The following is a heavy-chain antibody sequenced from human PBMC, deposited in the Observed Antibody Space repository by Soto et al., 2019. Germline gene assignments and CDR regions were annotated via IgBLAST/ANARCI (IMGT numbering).Heavy chain of an antibody. Sequence: GASVKVSCKASGYTFTSYYMHWVRQAPGQGLEWMGIINPSGGSTSYAQKFQGRVTMTRDTSTSTVYMELSSLRSEDTAVYYCAREGCTNGVCHEFDYWGQGTLVTVSS. CDR2: INPSGGST. V-gene: IGHV1-46*01. D-gene: IGHD2-8*01. J-gene: IGHJ4*02. CDR3: AREGCTNGVCHEFDY. CDR1: GYTFTSYY.